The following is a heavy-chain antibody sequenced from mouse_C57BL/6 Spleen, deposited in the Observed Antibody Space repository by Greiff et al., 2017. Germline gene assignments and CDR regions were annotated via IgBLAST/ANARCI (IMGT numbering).Heavy chain of an antibody. J-gene: IGHJ1*03. Sequence: QVQLQQSGAELVKPGASVKLSCKASGYTFTSYWMQWVKQRPGQGLEWIGEIDPSDSYTNYNQKFKGKATLTVDTSSSTAYMQRSSLTSEDSAVYYCARKRDYYGSSSSYWYFDVWGTGTTVTVSS. CDR3: ARKRDYYGSSSSYWYFDV. CDR2: IDPSDSYT. CDR1: GYTFTSYW. V-gene: IGHV1-50*01. D-gene: IGHD1-1*01.